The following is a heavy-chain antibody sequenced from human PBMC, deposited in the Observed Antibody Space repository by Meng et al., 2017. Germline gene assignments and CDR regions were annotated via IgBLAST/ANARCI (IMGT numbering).Heavy chain of an antibody. CDR1: GGTFSSYA. J-gene: IGHJ4*02. Sequence: QGRLVQSGAEVKKPGSSVKASCKASGGTFSSYAISWVRQAPGQGLEWMGWMNPNSGNTGYAQKFQGRVTITRDTSASTAYMELSSLRPEDTAVYYCARNIDYWGQGTLVTVSS. CDR3: ARNIDY. V-gene: IGHV1-8*03. CDR2: MNPNSGNT.